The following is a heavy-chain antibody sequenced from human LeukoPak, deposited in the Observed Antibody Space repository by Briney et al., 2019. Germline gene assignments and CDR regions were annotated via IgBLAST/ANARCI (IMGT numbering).Heavy chain of an antibody. D-gene: IGHD1-1*01. CDR1: GGSVSSGNDY. CDR3: ARGTGTTFY. V-gene: IGHV4-61*01. CDR2: IYNSGST. Sequence: KPSETLSLTCTVSGGSVSSGNDYWSWIRQPPGKGLEWIGYIYNSGSTNYNPSLKSRVTISVDTSKNQFSLRLSSVTAADTAVYYCARGTGTTFYWGQGTLVTVSS. J-gene: IGHJ4*02.